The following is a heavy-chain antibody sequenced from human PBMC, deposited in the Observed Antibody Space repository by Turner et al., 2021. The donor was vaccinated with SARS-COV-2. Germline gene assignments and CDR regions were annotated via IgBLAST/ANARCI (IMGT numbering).Heavy chain of an antibody. D-gene: IGHD5-12*01. Sequence: QVQLQESGPGLVKPSETLSLICTVSGGSISSYYWRWIRQPPGKGLEWIGYIYYSGSTNYNPSLKSRVTISVDTSKNQFSLKLSSVTAADTAVYYCARARWLRGEVDYWGQGTLDTVSS. J-gene: IGHJ4*02. CDR2: IYYSGST. V-gene: IGHV4-59*01. CDR3: ARARWLRGEVDY. CDR1: GGSISSYY.